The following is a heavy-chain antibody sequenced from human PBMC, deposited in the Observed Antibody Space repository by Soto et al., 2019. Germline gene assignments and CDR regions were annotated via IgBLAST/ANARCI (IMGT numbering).Heavy chain of an antibody. D-gene: IGHD6-13*01. J-gene: IGHJ4*02. CDR3: ARDPGSTWYPIDY. CDR2: IWYDGSNN. CDR1: GFTFSSYA. V-gene: IGHV3-33*01. Sequence: QVQLVESGGGLVQPGRSLRLSCAASGFTFSSYAMTWVRQAPGKGLEWVAFIWYDGSNNYYADSVKGRFTISRDNSKNTLYLEMNSLRTEDTAVYYCARDPGSTWYPIDYWGQGTLVTVSS.